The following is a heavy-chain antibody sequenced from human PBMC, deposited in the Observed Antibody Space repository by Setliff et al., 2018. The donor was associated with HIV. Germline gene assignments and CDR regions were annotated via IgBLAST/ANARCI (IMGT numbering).Heavy chain of an antibody. D-gene: IGHD3-10*01. CDR2: ISAYNGNT. V-gene: IGHV1-18*01. Sequence: GASVKVSCKASGYTFTSYGISWVRQAPGQGLEWMGWISAYNGNTNYAQKLQGRVTMTTDTSTSTAYMELRSLRSDDTAVYYCARVWFGTDYYYYMDVWGKGTTVTVSS. CDR3: ARVWFGTDYYYYMDV. CDR1: GYTFTSYG. J-gene: IGHJ6*03.